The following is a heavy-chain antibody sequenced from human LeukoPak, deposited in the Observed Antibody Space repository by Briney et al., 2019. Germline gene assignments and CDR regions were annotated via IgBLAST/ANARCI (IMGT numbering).Heavy chain of an antibody. Sequence: GASVKVSCKASGYTFTSYGISWVRQAPGQGLGWMGWNSAYNGNTNYAQKLQGRVTMTTDTSTSTAYMELRSLKSDDTAVYYCVYGGNSPDFDYWGQGTLVTVSS. D-gene: IGHD4-23*01. J-gene: IGHJ4*02. V-gene: IGHV1-18*01. CDR1: GYTFTSYG. CDR2: NSAYNGNT. CDR3: VYGGNSPDFDY.